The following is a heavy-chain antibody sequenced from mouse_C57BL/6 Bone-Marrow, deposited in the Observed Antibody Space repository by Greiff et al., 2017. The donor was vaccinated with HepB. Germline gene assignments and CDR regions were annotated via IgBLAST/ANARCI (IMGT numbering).Heavy chain of an antibody. CDR1: GYTFTSYG. CDR3: ARGGAVVGGYFDY. D-gene: IGHD1-1*01. Sequence: QVQLQQSGAELARPGASVKLSCKASGYTFTSYGISWVKQRTGQGLEWIGEIYPRSGNTYYNEKFKGKATLTADKSSSTAYMQLRSLTSEDSAVYFCARGGAVVGGYFDYWGQGTTLTVSS. V-gene: IGHV1-81*01. J-gene: IGHJ2*01. CDR2: IYPRSGNT.